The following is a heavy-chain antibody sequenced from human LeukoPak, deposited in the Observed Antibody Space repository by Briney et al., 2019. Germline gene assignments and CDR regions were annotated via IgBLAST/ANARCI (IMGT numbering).Heavy chain of an antibody. J-gene: IGHJ4*02. CDR3: AKVSSSSSSNY. D-gene: IGHD6-6*01. V-gene: IGHV3-30*18. Sequence: QTGGSLRLSCAASGFTFSSYGMHWVRQAPGKGLEWVAVISYDGSNKYYADSVKGRFTISRDNSKNTLYLQMNSLRAEDTAVYYCAKVSSSSSSNYWGQGTLVTASS. CDR2: ISYDGSNK. CDR1: GFTFSSYG.